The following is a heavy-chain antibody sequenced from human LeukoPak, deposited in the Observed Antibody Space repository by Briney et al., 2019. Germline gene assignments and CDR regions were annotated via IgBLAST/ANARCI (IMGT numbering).Heavy chain of an antibody. CDR1: GFSFSSYS. Sequence: PGGSLKLSCAASGFSFSSYSMNWVRQAPGKGLEWVSAIGGSGVSTYYADSVKGRFTISRDNSKNTLYLQMNSLRAEDTAIYYCAKDVAGVRGVRGGFDYWGQGTLVTVSS. V-gene: IGHV3-23*01. CDR2: IGGSGVST. CDR3: AKDVAGVRGVRGGFDY. J-gene: IGHJ4*02. D-gene: IGHD3-10*01.